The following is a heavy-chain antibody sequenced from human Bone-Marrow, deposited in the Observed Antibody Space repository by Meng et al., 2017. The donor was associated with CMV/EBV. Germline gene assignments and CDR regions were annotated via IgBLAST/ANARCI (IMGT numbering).Heavy chain of an antibody. Sequence: SPRIYCAGSRFTNSSDSMNWVRQAPGKGLEWVSSISSSSSYIYYADSVKGRFTISRDNAKHSLYLQMNSLRAEDTAVYYCARDLKGSEINHQFYYYYYGMDVWGQRTTVTVSS. J-gene: IGHJ6*02. CDR1: RFTNSSDS. CDR3: ARDLKGSEINHQFYYYYYGMDV. D-gene: IGHD3-10*01. CDR2: ISSSSSYI. V-gene: IGHV3-21*01.